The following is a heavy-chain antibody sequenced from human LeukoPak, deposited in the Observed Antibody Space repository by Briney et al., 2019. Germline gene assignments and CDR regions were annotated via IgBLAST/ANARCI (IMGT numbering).Heavy chain of an antibody. V-gene: IGHV3-7*01. Sequence: GGSLRLSCAASGFTFSNYWMSWVRQAPGRGLEWVANIKQDGSEKNYVDSVKGRFTISRDNAMNSLDLQMHSLRAEDTAVYYCARAGGYASSWGYWGQGALVTVSS. D-gene: IGHD5-12*01. CDR2: IKQDGSEK. CDR1: GFTFSNYW. J-gene: IGHJ4*02. CDR3: ARAGGYASSWGY.